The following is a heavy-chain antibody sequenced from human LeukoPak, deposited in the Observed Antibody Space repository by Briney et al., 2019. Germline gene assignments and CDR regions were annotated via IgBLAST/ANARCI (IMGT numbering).Heavy chain of an antibody. V-gene: IGHV5-51*01. CDR3: AIPPGYCGNDCSFDH. J-gene: IGHJ4*01. CDR1: GYSFRNYW. Sequence: GESLKISCEGSGYSFRNYWIGWVRKMPGKGLEWMAIIYPGDYETRYSPSFQGLVTLSVDKSISTAYLQWSSLKASDTAMYYCAIPPGYCGNDCSFDHWAHGTLVTVSS. CDR2: IYPGDYET. D-gene: IGHD2-21*02.